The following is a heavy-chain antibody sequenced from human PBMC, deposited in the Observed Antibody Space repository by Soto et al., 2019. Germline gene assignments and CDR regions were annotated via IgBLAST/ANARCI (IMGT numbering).Heavy chain of an antibody. J-gene: IGHJ6*02. CDR1: GFTFSSYW. Sequence: GGSLRLSCAASGFTFSSYWMSWVRQAPGKGLEWVANIKQDGSEKYYVDSVKGRFTISRDNAKNSMYLQMNSLRAEDTAVYYCASDNWSRGDYVCAYYYGMHVWGQGTTVTVSS. V-gene: IGHV3-7*03. CDR3: ASDNWSRGDYVCAYYYGMHV. D-gene: IGHD4-17*01. CDR2: IKQDGSEK.